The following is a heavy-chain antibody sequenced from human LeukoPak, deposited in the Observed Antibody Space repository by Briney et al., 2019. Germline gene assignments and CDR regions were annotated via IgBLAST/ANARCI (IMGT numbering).Heavy chain of an antibody. CDR2: IYYSGST. J-gene: IGHJ4*02. CDR3: ARVRYSSGWGALYYFDY. CDR1: GGSISSYY. V-gene: IGHV4-59*01. Sequence: SETLSLTCTVSGGSISSYYWSWIRQPPGKGLEWIGYIYYSGSTNYNPSLKSRVTISVDTSKNQFSLKLSSVTAADTAVYYCARVRYSSGWGALYYFDYWGQGTLVTVSS. D-gene: IGHD6-19*01.